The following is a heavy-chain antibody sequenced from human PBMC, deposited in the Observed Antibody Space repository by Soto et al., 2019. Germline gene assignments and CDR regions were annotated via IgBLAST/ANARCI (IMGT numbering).Heavy chain of an antibody. D-gene: IGHD3-22*01. J-gene: IGHJ4*02. V-gene: IGHV3-11*06. Sequence: VGSLRLSCAASGFTFSDYYMSWIRQAPGKGLEWVSYISSSSSYTNYADPVKGRFTISRDNAKNSLYLQMNSLRAEDTAVYYCARSWYYYDSSGYFDYWGQGTLVTVSS. CDR2: ISSSSSYT. CDR1: GFTFSDYY. CDR3: ARSWYYYDSSGYFDY.